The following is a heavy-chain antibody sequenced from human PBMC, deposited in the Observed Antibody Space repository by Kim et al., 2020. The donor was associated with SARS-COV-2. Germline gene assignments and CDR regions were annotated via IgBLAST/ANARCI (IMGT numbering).Heavy chain of an antibody. CDR2: ISGSGGST. D-gene: IGHD3-10*01. V-gene: IGHV3-23*01. J-gene: IGHJ4*02. Sequence: GGSLRLSCAASGFTFSSYAMSWVRQAPGKGLEWVSAISGSGGSTYYADSVKGRFTISRDNSKNTLYLQMNSLRAEDTAVYYCAKGDMVRGVIITGSSGALDYWGQGTLVTVSS. CDR1: GFTFSSYA. CDR3: AKGDMVRGVIITGSSGALDY.